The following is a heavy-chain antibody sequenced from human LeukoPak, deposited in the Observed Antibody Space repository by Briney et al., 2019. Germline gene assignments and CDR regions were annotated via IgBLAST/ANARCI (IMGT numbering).Heavy chain of an antibody. D-gene: IGHD3-3*01. J-gene: IGHJ6*02. CDR2: INDSGST. CDR3: ARGKLRFLHV. Sequence: GKGLEWIGEINDSGSTNYNPSLKSRVTISVDTSKNQFSLKLSSVTAADTAVYYCARGKLRFLHVWGQGTTVTVSS. V-gene: IGHV4-34*01.